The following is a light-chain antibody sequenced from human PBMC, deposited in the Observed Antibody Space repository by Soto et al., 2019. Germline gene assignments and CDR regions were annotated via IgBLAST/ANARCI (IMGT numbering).Light chain of an antibody. CDR3: CSYAGSYTVV. J-gene: IGLJ2*01. CDR2: DVS. CDR1: SSDVGGYNY. V-gene: IGLV2-11*01. Sequence: QSALTQPRSVSGSPGQSVTSSCTGTSSDVGGYNYVSWYQQHPGKAPKLMIYDVSKRPSGVPDRFSGSKSGNTASLTISGLQAEDEADYYCCSYAGSYTVVFGGGTKVTVL.